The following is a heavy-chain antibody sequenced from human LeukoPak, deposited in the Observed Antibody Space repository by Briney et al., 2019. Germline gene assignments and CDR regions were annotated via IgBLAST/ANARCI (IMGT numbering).Heavy chain of an antibody. D-gene: IGHD3-22*01. Sequence: ASVKVSCKASGYKFTNYGISWVRQAPGQGLEWMGWISPYNGNTIYAQKLQGRVTMTTDTSTSTAYMELRSLRSDDTAVYYCARGSPPRVYYDRSGYYSYYFDYWGQGTLVTVSS. V-gene: IGHV1-18*01. CDR2: ISPYNGNT. J-gene: IGHJ4*02. CDR3: ARGSPPRVYYDRSGYYSYYFDY. CDR1: GYKFTNYG.